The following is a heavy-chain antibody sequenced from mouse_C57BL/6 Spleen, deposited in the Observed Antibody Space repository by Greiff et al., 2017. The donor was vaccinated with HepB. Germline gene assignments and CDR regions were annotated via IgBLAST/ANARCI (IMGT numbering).Heavy chain of an antibody. CDR2: INYDGSST. D-gene: IGHD2-4*01. CDR1: GFTFSDYY. Sequence: GQLVESEGGLVQPGSSMKLSCTASGFTFSDYYMAWVRQVPEKGLEWVANINYDGSSTYYLDSLKSRFIISRDNAKNILYLQMSSLKSEDTATYYCARTYYDYDVSFPYYFDYWGQGTTLTVSS. CDR3: ARTYYDYDVSFPYYFDY. J-gene: IGHJ2*01. V-gene: IGHV5-16*01.